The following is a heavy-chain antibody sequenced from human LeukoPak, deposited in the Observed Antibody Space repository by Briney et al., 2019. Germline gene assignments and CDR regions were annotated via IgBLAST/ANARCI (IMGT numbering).Heavy chain of an antibody. CDR2: IIPIFGTA. D-gene: IGHD1-26*01. Sequence: SVKVSCKASGGTFSSYAISWVRQAPGQGLEWMGGIIPIFGTANYAQKFQGRVTITTDESTSTAYMELSSLRSEDTAVYYCARDPLPVPPTIRGTYYYYYMDVWGKGTTVTVSS. CDR3: ARDPLPVPPTIRGTYYYYYMDV. CDR1: GGTFSSYA. J-gene: IGHJ6*03. V-gene: IGHV1-69*05.